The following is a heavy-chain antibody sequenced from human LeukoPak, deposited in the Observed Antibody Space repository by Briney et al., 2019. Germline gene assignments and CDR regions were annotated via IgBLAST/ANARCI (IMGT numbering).Heavy chain of an antibody. CDR3: SSLKNSYDSSGYLVTDAFDI. V-gene: IGHV1-18*01. J-gene: IGHJ3*02. CDR1: GYTFTSNG. Sequence: GASVKVSCKASGYTFTSNGISWVRQAPGQGLEWMGWISAYNGNTNYEQKLQGRVTMTTDTSTSTDYMELRSLRSDDTAVYYCSSLKNSYDSSGYLVTDAFDIWGQGTMVTVSS. D-gene: IGHD3-22*01. CDR2: ISAYNGNT.